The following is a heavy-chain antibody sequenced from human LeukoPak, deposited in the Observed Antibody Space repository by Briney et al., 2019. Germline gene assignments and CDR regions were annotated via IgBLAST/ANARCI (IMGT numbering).Heavy chain of an antibody. Sequence: GGSLRLSCAASGFTFSSYAMHWVRQAPGKGLEWVAVISYDGSNKYYADSVKGRFTISRDNSKNTLYLQMNSLRAEDTAVYYCARDRVYLEWLSLPRGYYYYMDVWGKGTTVTVSS. CDR2: ISYDGSNK. D-gene: IGHD3-22*01. CDR3: ARDRVYLEWLSLPRGYYYYMDV. V-gene: IGHV3-30*04. CDR1: GFTFSSYA. J-gene: IGHJ6*03.